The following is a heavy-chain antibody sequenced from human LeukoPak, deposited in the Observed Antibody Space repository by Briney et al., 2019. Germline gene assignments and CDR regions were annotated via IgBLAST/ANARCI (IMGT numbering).Heavy chain of an antibody. CDR2: ISVGSDAT. Sequence: PGGSLRLSCAASGLTLSNYNMNWVRQAPGEGPEWISYISVGSDATYYADAVRGRFTISRDNAKNSLYLQMNSLRVEDSALYYCAKDLPGDRNYYYGMDVWGQGTTVTVSS. CDR1: GLTLSNYN. J-gene: IGHJ6*02. CDR3: AKDLPGDRNYYYGMDV. D-gene: IGHD7-27*01. V-gene: IGHV3-48*04.